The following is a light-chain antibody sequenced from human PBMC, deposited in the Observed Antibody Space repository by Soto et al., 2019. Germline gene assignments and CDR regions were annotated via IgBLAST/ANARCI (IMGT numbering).Light chain of an antibody. CDR3: SSYAGSNSWV. J-gene: IGLJ3*02. CDR1: SSDVGGYNY. Sequence: QSALNQPPSASGSPGQSVTISCTGTSSDVGGYNYVSWYQHHPGKAPQLMIYEVSRRPSGVPDRFSGSKSGSTASLTVSGLQAEDEADYYCSSYAGSNSWVFGGGTKLTVL. V-gene: IGLV2-8*01. CDR2: EVS.